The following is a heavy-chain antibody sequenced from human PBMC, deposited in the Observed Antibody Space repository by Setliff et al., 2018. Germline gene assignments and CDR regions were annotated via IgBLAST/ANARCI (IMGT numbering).Heavy chain of an antibody. Sequence: SETLSLTCTVSGDSISSGYYYWTWIRQSAGKGLEWIGHFYTSGNTNYNPSLKSRVTISVDTSENQFSLKLSSVTAADTATYYCARGGPTLTISRVLVVSSFDPWGQGSRVTVSS. CDR2: FYTSGNT. CDR3: ARGGPTLTISRVLVVSSFDP. CDR1: GDSISSGYYY. J-gene: IGHJ5*02. V-gene: IGHV4-61*09. D-gene: IGHD3-3*01.